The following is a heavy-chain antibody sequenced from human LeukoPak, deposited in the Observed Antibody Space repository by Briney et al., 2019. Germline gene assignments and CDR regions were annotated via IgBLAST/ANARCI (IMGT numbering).Heavy chain of an antibody. D-gene: IGHD6-13*01. CDR1: GGSISSSFW. CDR2: IYHTGST. CDR3: AREYSNQVVVDY. V-gene: IGHV4-4*02. Sequence: PSETLSLTCAVSGGSISSSFWWSWVRQPPGKGLEWIGEIYHTGSTNYTPSLKSRVTISVDKSKNQFSLKLSSVTAADTAVYYCAREYSNQVVVDYWGQGTLVTVSS. J-gene: IGHJ4*02.